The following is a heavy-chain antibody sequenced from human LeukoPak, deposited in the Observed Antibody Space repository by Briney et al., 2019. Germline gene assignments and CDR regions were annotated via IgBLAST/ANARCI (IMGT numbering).Heavy chain of an antibody. J-gene: IGHJ6*02. D-gene: IGHD3-3*01. Sequence: PSQTLSLTCTVSGGSISSGDYYWSWIRQPPGKGLEWIGYIYYSGSTYYNPSLKSRVTISVDTSKNQFSPKLSSVTAADTAVYYCARDSPIWSGYTTAKNYYYYGMDVWGQGTTVTVSS. V-gene: IGHV4-30-4*01. CDR2: IYYSGST. CDR3: ARDSPIWSGYTTAKNYYYYGMDV. CDR1: GGSISSGDYY.